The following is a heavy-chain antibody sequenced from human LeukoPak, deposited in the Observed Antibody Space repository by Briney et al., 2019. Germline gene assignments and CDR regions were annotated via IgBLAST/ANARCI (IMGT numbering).Heavy chain of an antibody. CDR1: GFTFDDYG. CDR2: INWNGGST. V-gene: IGHV3-20*04. D-gene: IGHD5-12*01. J-gene: IGHJ6*03. CDR3: ARGGYSGHDYNTKGYYYYYYMDV. Sequence: PGGSLRLSCAASGFTFDDYGMSWVRQAPGKGLEWVSGINWNGGSTGYADSVKGRFTISRDNAKNSLYLQMNSLRAEDTALYYCARGGYSGHDYNTKGYYYYYYMDVWGKGTTVTVSS.